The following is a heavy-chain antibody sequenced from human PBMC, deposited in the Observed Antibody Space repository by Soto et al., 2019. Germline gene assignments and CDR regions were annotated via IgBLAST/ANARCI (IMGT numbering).Heavy chain of an antibody. Sequence: VASVKVSCKASGGTFSSYAISWVRQAPGQGLEWMGGIIPIFGTANYAQKFQGRVTITADKSTSTAYMELSSLRSEDTAVYYCARDSSSSRVWYYGMDVWGQGTTVTVSS. CDR1: GGTFSSYA. V-gene: IGHV1-69*06. J-gene: IGHJ6*02. D-gene: IGHD6-6*01. CDR2: IIPIFGTA. CDR3: ARDSSSSRVWYYGMDV.